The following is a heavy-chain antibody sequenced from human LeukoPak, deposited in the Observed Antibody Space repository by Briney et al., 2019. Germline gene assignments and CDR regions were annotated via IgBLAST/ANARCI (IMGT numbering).Heavy chain of an antibody. CDR2: MNPNSGNT. D-gene: IGHD3-3*01. Sequence: GASVKVSCKASGYTFTSYDINWVRQATGQGLEWMGWMNPNSGNTGYAQKFQGRVTMTRNTSISTAYMELSSLRSEDTAVYYCARVGQYYDFWSGYYNYYYYGMDVWGQGTTATVSS. V-gene: IGHV1-8*01. CDR3: ARVGQYYDFWSGYYNYYYYGMDV. J-gene: IGHJ6*02. CDR1: GYTFTSYD.